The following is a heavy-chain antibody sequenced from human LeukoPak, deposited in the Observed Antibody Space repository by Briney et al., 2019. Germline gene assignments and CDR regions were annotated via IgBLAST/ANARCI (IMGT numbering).Heavy chain of an antibody. Sequence: QLGGPLRLSCAVSGFTFSNFEMNWVRQAPGKGLEWVSHIVTSATSMHYADSVKGRFTISRDNAKNSLFLQMNSLRAEDTAVYYCVTDRPGVMDFDFWGQGTLVTVSS. D-gene: IGHD2-2*03. V-gene: IGHV3-48*03. J-gene: IGHJ4*02. CDR1: GFTFSNFE. CDR3: VTDRPGVMDFDF. CDR2: IVTSATSM.